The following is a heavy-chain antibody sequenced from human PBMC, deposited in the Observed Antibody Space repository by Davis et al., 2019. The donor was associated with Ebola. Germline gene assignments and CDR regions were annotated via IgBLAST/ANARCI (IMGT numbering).Heavy chain of an antibody. D-gene: IGHD2-15*01. V-gene: IGHV1-3*01. J-gene: IGHJ6*02. CDR3: ARTVGYCSGGSCGYYYYYGMDV. CDR2: INAGNGNT. CDR1: GYTFTSYA. Sequence: AASVKVSCKASGYTFTSYAMHWVRQAPGQRLAWMGWINAGNGNTKYSQKFQGRVTITRDTSASTAYMELSSLRSEDTAVYYCARTVGYCSGGSCGYYYYYGMDVWGQGTTVTVSS.